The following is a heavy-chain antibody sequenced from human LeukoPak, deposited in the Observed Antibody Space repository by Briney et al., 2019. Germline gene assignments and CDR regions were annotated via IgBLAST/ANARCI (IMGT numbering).Heavy chain of an antibody. V-gene: IGHV4-59*01. CDR1: GGSISTYF. CDR2: MYYTGSS. J-gene: IGHJ6*03. CDR3: ARGGHRSYYYVDV. Sequence: PSETLSLTCSVSGGSISTYFWTWIRQAPGKGLEWIGYMYYTGSSNYNPSLESRVAISIDTSKNQFSLKLTSVTPADTAVYYCARGGHRSYYYVDVWGKGTTVIVSS.